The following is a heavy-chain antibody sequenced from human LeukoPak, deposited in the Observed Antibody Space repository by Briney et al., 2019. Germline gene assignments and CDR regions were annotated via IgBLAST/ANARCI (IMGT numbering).Heavy chain of an antibody. V-gene: IGHV3-21*01. CDR3: AREVSEGFDF. CDR2: FGTRSTSV. J-gene: IGHJ4*02. D-gene: IGHD3-22*01. Sequence: GGSLRLSCTASGFTFSGYSMNWIRQAPGKGLEWVSSFGTRSTSVYHAGSVKGRLAISRDNAKNSLYLQMNSLRAEDTALYYCAREVSEGFDFWGQGTLVTVSS. CDR1: GFTFSGYS.